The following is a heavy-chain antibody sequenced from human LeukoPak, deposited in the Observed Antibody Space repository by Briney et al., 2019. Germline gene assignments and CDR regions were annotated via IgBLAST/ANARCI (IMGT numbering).Heavy chain of an antibody. J-gene: IGHJ4*02. Sequence: GGSLRLSCAASGFTVSSNYMSWGRQAPGKGLEWVSAISGSGGSTYYADSVKGRFTISRDNSKNTLYLQMNSLRAEDTAVYYCAKSVEMATIADYWGQGTLVTVSS. D-gene: IGHD5-24*01. CDR1: GFTVSSNY. CDR3: AKSVEMATIADY. CDR2: ISGSGGST. V-gene: IGHV3-23*01.